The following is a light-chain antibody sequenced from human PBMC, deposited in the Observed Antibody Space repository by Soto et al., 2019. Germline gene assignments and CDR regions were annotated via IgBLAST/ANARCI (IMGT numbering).Light chain of an antibody. V-gene: IGLV2-23*02. J-gene: IGLJ1*01. CDR2: EVT. CDR1: NSDVGSYNL. Sequence: QSVLTQPVSVSGSPGQSITISCTGTNSDVGSYNLVSWYQQHPGKAPKLMIYEVTKRPSGVSNRFSGSKSGNTASLTISGLQAEDEADYYCCSFAGGRTYVFGTGTKVTVL. CDR3: CSFAGGRTYV.